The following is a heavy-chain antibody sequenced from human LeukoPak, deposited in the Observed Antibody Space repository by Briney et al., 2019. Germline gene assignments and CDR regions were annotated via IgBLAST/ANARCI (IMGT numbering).Heavy chain of an antibody. V-gene: IGHV3-11*01. CDR2: ISSSGTTI. J-gene: IGHJ4*02. D-gene: IGHD3-3*01. Sequence: GGSLRLSCAASGFTFSDYYMSWIRQAPGKGLEWVSYISSSGTTIYYADSVKGRFTISRDNAKNSLYLQMNSLRAEDTAVYYCAKDQGFWSGYSYYYFDYWGQGTLVTVSS. CDR3: AKDQGFWSGYSYYYFDY. CDR1: GFTFSDYY.